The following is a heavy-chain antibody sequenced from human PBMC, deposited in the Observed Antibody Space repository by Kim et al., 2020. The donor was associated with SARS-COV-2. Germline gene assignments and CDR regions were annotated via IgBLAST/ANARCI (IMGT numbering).Heavy chain of an antibody. CDR2: ISGSGGST. D-gene: IGHD2-15*01. V-gene: IGHV3-23*01. J-gene: IGHJ4*02. CDR3: AKLFRGRDRRPTYFDY. CDR1: GFTFSSYA. Sequence: GGSLRLSCAASGFTFSSYAMSWVRQAPGKGLEWVSAISGSGGSTYYADSVKGRFTISRDNSKNTLYLQMNSLRAEDTAVYYCAKLFRGRDRRPTYFDYWGQGTLVTVSS.